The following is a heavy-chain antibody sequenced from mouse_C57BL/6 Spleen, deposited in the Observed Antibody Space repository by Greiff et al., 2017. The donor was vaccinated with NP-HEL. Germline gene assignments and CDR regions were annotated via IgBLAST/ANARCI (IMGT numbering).Heavy chain of an antibody. J-gene: IGHJ3*01. CDR1: GYTFTSYW. V-gene: IGHV1-61*01. CDR2: IYPSDSET. Sequence: QVQLQQPGAELVRPGSSVKLSCKASGYTFTSYWMDWVKQRPGQGLEWIGNIYPSDSETHYNQKFKDKATLTVDKSSSTAYMQLSSLTSEDSAVYYGARGGYDYDVAYWGQGTLVTVSA. D-gene: IGHD2-4*01. CDR3: ARGGYDYDVAY.